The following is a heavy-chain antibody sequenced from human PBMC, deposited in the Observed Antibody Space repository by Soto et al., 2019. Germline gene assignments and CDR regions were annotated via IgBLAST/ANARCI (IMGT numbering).Heavy chain of an antibody. D-gene: IGHD6-13*01. CDR2: ITPILGIA. J-gene: IGHJ4*02. Sequence: SVKVSCKASGGTFSSYTISWVRQAPGQGLEWMGRITPILGIANYAQKFQGRVTITADKSTSTAYMELSSLRSEDTAVYYCARDLEQQLPLDYWGPGTLVTVSS. CDR3: ARDLEQQLPLDY. CDR1: GGTFSSYT. V-gene: IGHV1-69*04.